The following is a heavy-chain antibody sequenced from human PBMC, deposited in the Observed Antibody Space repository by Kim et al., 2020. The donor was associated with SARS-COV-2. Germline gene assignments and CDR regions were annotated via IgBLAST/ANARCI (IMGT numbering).Heavy chain of an antibody. CDR2: ISSSGSTI. CDR3: ASWDSSSSTN. Sequence: GGSLRLSCAASGFTFSSYEMNWVRQAPGKGLEWVSYISSSGSTIYYADSVKGRFTISRDNAKNSLYLQMNSLRAEDTAVYYCASWDSSSSTNWGQGTLVTVSS. CDR1: GFTFSSYE. J-gene: IGHJ4*02. V-gene: IGHV3-48*03. D-gene: IGHD6-6*01.